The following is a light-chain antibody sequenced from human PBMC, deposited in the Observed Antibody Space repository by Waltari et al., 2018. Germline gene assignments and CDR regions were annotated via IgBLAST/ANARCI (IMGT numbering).Light chain of an antibody. CDR1: SSDVGGYNP. CDR3: SSYTNRNTLI. V-gene: IGLV2-14*01. Sequence: QSALTQPASVSGSPGQSITISCTGTSSDVGGYNPVSWYQQDPGKVPKLIIYDVSERPSGVSDRFSGSKSGNTASLTISGVQAEDETDYYCSSYTNRNTLIFGGGTKLTVL. CDR2: DVS. J-gene: IGLJ2*01.